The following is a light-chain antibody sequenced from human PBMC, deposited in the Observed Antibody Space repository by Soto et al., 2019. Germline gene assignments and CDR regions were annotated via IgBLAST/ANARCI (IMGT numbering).Light chain of an antibody. CDR3: LQTSQFPRT. CDR1: QNLVGSDGNSY. J-gene: IGKJ1*01. CDR2: KVS. Sequence: DIVMTQTPLSSPVTLGQPASISCRSSQNLVGSDGNSYLSWLQQRTGQPPRLLIYKVSHRFSGVPDRFSGSGAGTDFTLKISRVEADDVGVYYCLQTSQFPRTFGQGTKVEIK. V-gene: IGKV2-24*01.